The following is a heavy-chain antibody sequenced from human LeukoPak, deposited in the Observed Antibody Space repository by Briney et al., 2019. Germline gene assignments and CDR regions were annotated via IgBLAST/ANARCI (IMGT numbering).Heavy chain of an antibody. CDR3: AGVSQLLAFDY. V-gene: IGHV1-2*02. J-gene: IGHJ4*02. Sequence: ASVKVSCKASGYTFTGYYMHWVRQAHGQGLEWMGWINPNSGGTNYAQKFQGRVTMTRDTSISTAYMELSRLRSDDSAVYYCAGVSQLLAFDYWGQGTLVTVSS. CDR1: GYTFTGYY. CDR2: INPNSGGT. D-gene: IGHD2-2*01.